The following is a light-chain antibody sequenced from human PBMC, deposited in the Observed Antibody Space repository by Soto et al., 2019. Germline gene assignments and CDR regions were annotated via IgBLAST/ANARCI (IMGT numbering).Light chain of an antibody. CDR3: CSYAGSPHYV. Sequence: QSVLTQPRSVSGSPGQSVTISCTGTSSVVGGYNYVSWYQQHPGKAPKLMIYDVSKRPSGVPDRFSGSKSGNTASLTISGLQAEDEADYYCCSYAGSPHYVFGNGTKVTVL. CDR2: DVS. V-gene: IGLV2-11*01. J-gene: IGLJ1*01. CDR1: SSVVGGYNY.